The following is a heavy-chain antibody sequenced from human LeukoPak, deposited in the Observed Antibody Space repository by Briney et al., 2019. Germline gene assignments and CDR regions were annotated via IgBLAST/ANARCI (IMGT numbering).Heavy chain of an antibody. J-gene: IGHJ6*03. CDR2: IWYDGSNK. V-gene: IGHV3-33*06. Sequence: GGSLRLSCAVSGFTFSSYWMSWVRQAPGKGLEWVAVIWYDGSNKYYADSVKGRFTISRDNSKYTLYLQMNSLRAEDAAVYYCAKDPRGSYSRDYYYYMDVWGKGTTVTVSS. D-gene: IGHD1-26*01. CDR3: AKDPRGSYSRDYYYYMDV. CDR1: GFTFSSYW.